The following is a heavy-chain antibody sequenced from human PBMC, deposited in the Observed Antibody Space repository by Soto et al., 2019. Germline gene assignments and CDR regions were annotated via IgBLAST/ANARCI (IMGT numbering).Heavy chain of an antibody. J-gene: IGHJ3*02. V-gene: IGHV3-21*01. CDR3: TSTIRGVTDGFDM. D-gene: IGHD3-10*01. CDR2: ISEACSYI. Sequence: EVQLVESGGGLVRPGGSLRLSCAASGFTFSHYPMNWVRQAPGKGLEWVSSISEACSYIYYADSLKGRFTISTDDAKNSLYLQMNILRAEDTAVYYCTSTIRGVTDGFDMWGQRKIVTVSS. CDR1: GFTFSHYP.